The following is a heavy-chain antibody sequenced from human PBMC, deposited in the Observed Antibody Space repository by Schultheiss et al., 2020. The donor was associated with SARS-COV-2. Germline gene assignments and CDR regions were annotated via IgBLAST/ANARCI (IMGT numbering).Heavy chain of an antibody. CDR2: ISSNGGST. CDR3: AREGRAGDRGPYGMDV. CDR1: GFTFSSYA. V-gene: IGHV3-64*01. J-gene: IGHJ6*02. Sequence: GESLKISCAASGFTFSSYAMHWVRQAPGKGLEYVSAISSNGGSTYYANSVKGRFTISRDNSKNTLYLQMGSLRAEDMAVYYCAREGRAGDRGPYGMDVWGQGTTVTVSS.